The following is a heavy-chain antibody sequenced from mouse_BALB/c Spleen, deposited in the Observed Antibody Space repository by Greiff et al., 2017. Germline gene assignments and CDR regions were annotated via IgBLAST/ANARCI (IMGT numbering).Heavy chain of an antibody. J-gene: IGHJ4*01. V-gene: IGHV14-3*02. D-gene: IGHD1-3*01. CDR2: IDPANGNT. CDR1: GFNIKDTY. CDR3: AAKSVYAMDY. Sequence: VQLQQSGAELVKPGASVKLSCTASGFNIKDTYMHWVKQRPEQGLEWIGRIDPANGNTKYDPKFQGKATITADTSSNTAYLQLSSLTSEDTAVYSCAAKSVYAMDYWGQGTSVTVSA.